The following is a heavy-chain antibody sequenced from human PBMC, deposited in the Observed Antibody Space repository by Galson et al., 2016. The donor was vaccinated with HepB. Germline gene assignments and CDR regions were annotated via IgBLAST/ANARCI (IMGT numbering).Heavy chain of an antibody. Sequence: SLRLSCAASGFTFTSHAMSWVRQAPGKGLEWVSASSGTATNTYYADSVKGRFTISRDNSKNTLYLEMNSLRAEDTAVYYCAKRYGFDSGNFDFWGQGTLVTVSS. CDR1: GFTFTSHA. D-gene: IGHD3-9*01. J-gene: IGHJ4*02. CDR2: SSGTATNT. CDR3: AKRYGFDSGNFDF. V-gene: IGHV3-23*01.